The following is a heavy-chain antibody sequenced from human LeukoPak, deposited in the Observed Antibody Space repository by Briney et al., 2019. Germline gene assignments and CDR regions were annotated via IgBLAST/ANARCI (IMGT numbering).Heavy chain of an antibody. CDR2: ISWNSGSI. J-gene: IGHJ4*02. CDR3: ARTDVAAAGFDY. V-gene: IGHV3-9*01. CDR1: GFTFDDYA. D-gene: IGHD6-13*01. Sequence: GRSLRLSCAASGFTFDDYAMHWVRQAPGKGLEWVSGISWNSGSIGYADSVKGRFTISRDNAKNSLYLQMNSLRAEDTAVYYCARTDVAAAGFDYWGQGTLVTVSS.